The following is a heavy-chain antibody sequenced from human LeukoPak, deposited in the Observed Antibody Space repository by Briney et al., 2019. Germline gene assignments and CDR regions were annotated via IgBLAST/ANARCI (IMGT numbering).Heavy chain of an antibody. CDR1: VSTFTIYD. J-gene: IGHJ4*02. CDR2: MNPNSGST. CDR3: ARGRSTGYPYYFEY. D-gene: IGHD5-12*01. V-gene: IGHV1-8*03. Sequence: GASVRVSVTSPVSTFTIYDINWVRQAAGQGLGGRGWMNPNSGSTRYAQKFQGRVTITRNTSISTAYMELRGLRSEDTAVYYCARGRSTGYPYYFEYWGQGTLVTVSS.